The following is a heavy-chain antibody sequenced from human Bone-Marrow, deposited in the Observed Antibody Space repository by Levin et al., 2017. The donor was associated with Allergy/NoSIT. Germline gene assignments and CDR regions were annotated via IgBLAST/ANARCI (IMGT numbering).Heavy chain of an antibody. CDR3: AQITEWFNAFGL. Sequence: ESGPTLVKPTQTLTLTCTFSGFSLTTSGLGVGWIRQPPGRSLEWLAVIYWNDDKLYSPSLKTRLTITTDTSKNQVVLTMTNMDPVDTGTYYCAQITEWFNAFGLWGQGTMVSVSS. CDR1: GFSLTTSGLG. D-gene: IGHD3-3*01. V-gene: IGHV2-5*01. CDR2: IYWNDDK. J-gene: IGHJ3*01.